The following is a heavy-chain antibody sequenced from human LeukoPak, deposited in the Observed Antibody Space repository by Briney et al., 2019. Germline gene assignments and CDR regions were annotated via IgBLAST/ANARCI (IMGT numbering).Heavy chain of an antibody. V-gene: IGHV4-59*01. CDR3: ARGPGIDFDY. CDR2: IYYSGST. J-gene: IGHJ4*02. CDR1: GGSISSYY. Sequence: SETLSLTCTASGGSISSYYWSWIRQPPGKGLEWIGYIYYSGSTNYNPSLRSRVTISVDTSKNQCSLKLSSVTAADTAVYYCARGPGIDFDYWGQGTLVTVSS.